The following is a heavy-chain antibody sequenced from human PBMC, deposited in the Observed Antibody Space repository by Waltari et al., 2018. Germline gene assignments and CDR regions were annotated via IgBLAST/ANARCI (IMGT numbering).Heavy chain of an antibody. CDR2: IYYSGST. J-gene: IGHJ4*02. Sequence: QVQLQESGPGLVKPSETLSLTCTVSGGSISSHYWSWIRQPPGKGLEWIGYIYYSGSTNYNPSLKSRVTISVDTSKNQFSLKLSSVTAADTAVYYCARGVNYGVYYFDYWGQGTLVTVSS. V-gene: IGHV4-59*11. D-gene: IGHD3-10*01. CDR3: ARGVNYGVYYFDY. CDR1: GGSISSHY.